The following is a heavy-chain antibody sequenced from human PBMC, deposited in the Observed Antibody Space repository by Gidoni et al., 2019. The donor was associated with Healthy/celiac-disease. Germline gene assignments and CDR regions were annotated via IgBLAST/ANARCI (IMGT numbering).Heavy chain of an antibody. D-gene: IGHD3-3*01. V-gene: IGHV3-30*18. CDR1: GFTFRSYG. Sequence: QVQLVESGGGVVQPGRSLRLSCAASGFTFRSYGMHWVRQAPGKGLEWVAVISYDGSNKYYADSVKGRFTISRDNSKNTLYLQMNSLRAEDTAVYYCAKGDYDFWSGYYLDYWGQGTLVTVSS. CDR2: ISYDGSNK. CDR3: AKGDYDFWSGYYLDY. J-gene: IGHJ4*02.